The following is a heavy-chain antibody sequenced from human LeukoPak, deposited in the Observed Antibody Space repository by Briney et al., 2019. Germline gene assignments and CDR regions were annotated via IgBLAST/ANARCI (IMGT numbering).Heavy chain of an antibody. CDR3: ARHGTSGEGGFDI. Sequence: SETLSLTCTVSGGSISSYYWSWIRQPPGEGLEWIGYIYSSGNTIYNPSLKSRVTISVDTSKNQFSLKLNSVTATDTAVYYCARHGTSGEGGFDIWGPGTMVTVSS. CDR1: GGSISSYY. CDR2: IYSSGNT. V-gene: IGHV4-4*09. D-gene: IGHD1-26*01. J-gene: IGHJ3*02.